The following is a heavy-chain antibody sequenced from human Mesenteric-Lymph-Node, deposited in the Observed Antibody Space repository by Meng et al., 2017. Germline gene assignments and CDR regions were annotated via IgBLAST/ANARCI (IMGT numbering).Heavy chain of an antibody. CDR2: IKQDGSEK. Sequence: GESLKISCAASGFTFSSYAMSWVRQAPGKGLEWVANIKQDGSEKYYVDSVKGRFTISRDNAKNSLYLQMNSLRAEDTAVYYCARDQVPATFSYGMDVWGQGTTVTVSS. J-gene: IGHJ6*02. CDR3: ARDQVPATFSYGMDV. V-gene: IGHV3-7*01. CDR1: GFTFSSYA.